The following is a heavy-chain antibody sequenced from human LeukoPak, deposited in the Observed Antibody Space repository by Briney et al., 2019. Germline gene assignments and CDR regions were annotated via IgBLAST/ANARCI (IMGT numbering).Heavy chain of an antibody. D-gene: IGHD2-2*01. CDR2: TYNGGGT. CDR1: GSSISRFS. V-gene: IGHV4-59*01. J-gene: IGHJ4*02. CDR3: ATSDPPSPA. Sequence: PSETLSLTCTVSGSSISRFSWSWVRQPPGKGLEWIVYTYNGGGTIYNPSLMSRVTVSVDTSKNQFFLNLNPVTAADTAVYFCATSDPPSPAWGQGTRVTVSS.